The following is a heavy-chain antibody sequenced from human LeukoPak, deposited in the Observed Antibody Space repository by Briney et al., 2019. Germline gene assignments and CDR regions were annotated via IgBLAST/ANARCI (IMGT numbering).Heavy chain of an antibody. Sequence: ASETLSLTCTVSGGSMTNYYWSWIRQPPGKALEWIGYIYYTGSTYYNPSLKSRVSISVDTSKNQFSLKLSSVTAADTAVYYCAPMVRGALEYWGQGTLVTVSS. CDR1: GGSMTNYY. D-gene: IGHD3-10*01. V-gene: IGHV4-59*08. CDR3: APMVRGALEY. J-gene: IGHJ4*02. CDR2: IYYTGST.